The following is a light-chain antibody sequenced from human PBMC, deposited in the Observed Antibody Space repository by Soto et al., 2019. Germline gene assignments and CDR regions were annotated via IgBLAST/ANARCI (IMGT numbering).Light chain of an antibody. CDR2: GAS. CDR1: QSVSSSF. J-gene: IGKJ1*01. V-gene: IGKV3-20*01. CDR3: QQYDNSPWT. Sequence: EIVLTQSPGTLSLSPGERATLSCRASQSVSSSFLAWYQQKPGQAPRLLIYGASSRATGIPDRFSGSGSGTDLTRTISRLEPEDFAVYYCQQYDNSPWTFGQGTKVEIK.